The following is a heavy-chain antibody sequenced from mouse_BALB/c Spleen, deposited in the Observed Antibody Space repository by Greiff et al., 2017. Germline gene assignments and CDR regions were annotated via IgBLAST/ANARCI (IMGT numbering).Heavy chain of an antibody. CDR3: ARSNAMDY. CDR2: ISSGGGST. V-gene: IGHV5-12-1*01. CDR1: GFAFSSYD. J-gene: IGHJ4*01. Sequence: EVKLVESGGGLVKPGGSLKLSCAASGFAFSSYDMSWVRQTPEKRLEWVAYISSGGGSTYYPDTVKGRFTISRDNAKNTLYLQMSSLKSEDTAMYYCARSNAMDYWGQGTSVTVSS.